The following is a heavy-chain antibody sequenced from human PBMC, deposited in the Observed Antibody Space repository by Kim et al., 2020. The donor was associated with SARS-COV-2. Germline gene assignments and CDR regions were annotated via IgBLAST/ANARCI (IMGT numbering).Heavy chain of an antibody. D-gene: IGHD1-26*01. CDR3: TSQWEPLPVSY. J-gene: IGHJ4*02. V-gene: IGHV4-39*02. CDR2: T. Sequence: TYSNSSLKSRVTISVDTSKNHFSLKLSSVTAADTAVYYCTSQWEPLPVSYWGQGTLVTVSS.